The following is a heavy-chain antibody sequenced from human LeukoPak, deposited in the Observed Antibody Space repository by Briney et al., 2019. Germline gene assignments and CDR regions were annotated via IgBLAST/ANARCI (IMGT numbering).Heavy chain of an antibody. CDR2: ISSSGSTI. D-gene: IGHD5-12*01. CDR1: GFTFSSYE. CDR3: ASSYIVKIDY. V-gene: IGHV3-48*03. J-gene: IGHJ4*02. Sequence: PGGSLRLSCAASGFTFSSYEMNWVRQAPGKGLEWVSYISSSGSTIYYADSVKGRFTISRDNAKNSLYLQMNSLRAEDTAVYYCASSYIVKIDYWGQGTLVTVSS.